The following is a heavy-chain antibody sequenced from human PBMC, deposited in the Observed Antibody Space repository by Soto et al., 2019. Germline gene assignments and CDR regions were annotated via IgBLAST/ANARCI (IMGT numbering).Heavy chain of an antibody. CDR3: AADATAWQQMVPSDY. D-gene: IGHD2-8*01. J-gene: IGHJ4*02. V-gene: IGHV1-58*01. CDR1: GFTFTSSA. Sequence: ASVKVSFKASGFTFTSSAFQWVRQARGQRLEWIGWIAVGSGYTNYAQRFQDRVTLTRDMSTATTYMELSRLTSEDTAIYYCAADATAWQQMVPSDYWGQGTLVTVSS. CDR2: IAVGSGYT.